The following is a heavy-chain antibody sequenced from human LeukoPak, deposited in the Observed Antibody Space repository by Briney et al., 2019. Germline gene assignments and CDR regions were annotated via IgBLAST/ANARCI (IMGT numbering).Heavy chain of an antibody. CDR2: INPSGGST. V-gene: IGHV1-46*01. D-gene: IGHD6-19*01. J-gene: IGHJ4*02. CDR3: ARSAVAGSNFDY. Sequence: GASVKVSCKASGYTFTSYYIHWVRQAPGQGLEWMGIINPSGGSTSYAQKFQGRVTMTRDTSISTAYMELSRLRSDDTAVYYCARSAVAGSNFDYWGQGTLVTVSS. CDR1: GYTFTSYY.